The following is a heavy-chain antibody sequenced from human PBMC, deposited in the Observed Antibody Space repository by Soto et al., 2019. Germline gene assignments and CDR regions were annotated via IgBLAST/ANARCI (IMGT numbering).Heavy chain of an antibody. CDR2: INPSGGST. J-gene: IGHJ6*02. D-gene: IGHD6-19*01. CDR3: ARELGIAVAANFYYYYGMDV. CDR1: GYTFTSYY. V-gene: IGHV1-46*01. Sequence: SVKVSCKASGYTFTSYYMHWVRQAPGQGLEWMGIINPSGGSTSYAQKFQGRVTMTRDTSTSTVYMELSRLRSDDTAVYYCARELGIAVAANFYYYYGMDVWGQGTTVTVSS.